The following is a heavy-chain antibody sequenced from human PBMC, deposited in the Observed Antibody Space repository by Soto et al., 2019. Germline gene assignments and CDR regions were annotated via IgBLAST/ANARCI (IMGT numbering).Heavy chain of an antibody. V-gene: IGHV6-1*01. Sequence: PSHTLSLICDISGGSVCRNSAASNWIRQTQSRGLEWLGRTYYRSKWYNDYAVSVKSRVTISVDTSKNQFSLKLSSVTAADTAVYYGARLRKRTTVTPFWRQGSPVSVSS. CDR1: GGSVCRNSAA. D-gene: IGHD4-17*01. J-gene: IGHJ4*02. CDR2: TYYRSKWYN. CDR3: ARLRKRTTVTPF.